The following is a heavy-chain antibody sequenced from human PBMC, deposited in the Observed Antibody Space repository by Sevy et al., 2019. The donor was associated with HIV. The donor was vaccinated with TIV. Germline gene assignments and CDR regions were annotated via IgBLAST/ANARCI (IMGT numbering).Heavy chain of an antibody. J-gene: IGHJ6*02. V-gene: IGHV2-70*01. Sequence: SGPTLVKPTQTLTLTCTFSGFSLSTSGMCVSWIRQPPGKALEWLALIDWDDDKYYSTSLKTRLTISKDTSKNQVVLTMTNMDPVDTATYYCARTSKTTAAGLTYYYYGMDVWGQGTTVTVSS. CDR3: ARTSKTTAAGLTYYYYGMDV. D-gene: IGHD6-13*01. CDR1: GFSLSTSGMC. CDR2: IDWDDDK.